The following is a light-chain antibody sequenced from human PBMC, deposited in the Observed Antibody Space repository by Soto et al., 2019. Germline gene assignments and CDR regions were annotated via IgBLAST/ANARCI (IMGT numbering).Light chain of an antibody. CDR3: QQYNHWPLYT. V-gene: IGKV3-15*01. CDR1: QSVSRN. Sequence: EVVMTQSPATLSVSPGERATLSCRASQSVSRNLAWYQQRPGRAPRLLIYDASTRATNIPTRFSGSGSGTEFTLTISSLQSEDCAVYYCQQYNHWPLYTCGQGTKLEIK. CDR2: DAS. J-gene: IGKJ2*01.